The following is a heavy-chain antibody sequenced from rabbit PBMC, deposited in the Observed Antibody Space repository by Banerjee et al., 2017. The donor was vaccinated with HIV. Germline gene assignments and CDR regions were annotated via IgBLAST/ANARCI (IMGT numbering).Heavy chain of an antibody. CDR1: GFSFSSSYY. V-gene: IGHV1S40*01. CDR3: ARWHTGSTYLDL. J-gene: IGHJ3*01. D-gene: IGHD8-1*01. Sequence: QSLEESGGDLVKPGASLTLTCTASGFSFSSSYYMYWVRQAPGKGLEWIACIYNGDDSTYYASWAKGRFSISKTSSTTVTLQMTSLTAADTATYFCARWHTGSTYLDLWGQGTLVTVS. CDR2: IYNGDDST.